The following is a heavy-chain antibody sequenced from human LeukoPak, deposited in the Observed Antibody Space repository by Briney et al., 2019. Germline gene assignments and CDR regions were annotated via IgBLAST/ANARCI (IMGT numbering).Heavy chain of an antibody. V-gene: IGHV3-53*01. CDR3: ARDGAWFGAHDAFDI. CDR1: GFTVSSNY. J-gene: IGHJ3*02. D-gene: IGHD3-10*01. CDR2: IYSGGST. Sequence: GGSLRLSCAASGFTVSSNYMSWVRQAPGKGLEWVSVIYSGGSTYYADSVKGRFTISRDNSKNTLYLQMNSLRAEDTAVYYCARDGAWFGAHDAFDIWGQGTMATVSS.